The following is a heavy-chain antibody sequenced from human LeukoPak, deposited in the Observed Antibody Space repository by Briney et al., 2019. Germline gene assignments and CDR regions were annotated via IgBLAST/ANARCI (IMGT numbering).Heavy chain of an antibody. CDR2: INPNSGGT. J-gene: IGHJ4*02. V-gene: IGHV1-2*02. Sequence: ASVKVSCTASGYTFTGYYMHWVRQAPGQGLEWMGWINPNSGGTNYAQKFQGRVTMTRDTSISTAYMELRSLRSDDTAVYYCARDRRSYYDSSGYYYRDYWGQGTLVTVSS. D-gene: IGHD3-22*01. CDR1: GYTFTGYY. CDR3: ARDRRSYYDSSGYYYRDY.